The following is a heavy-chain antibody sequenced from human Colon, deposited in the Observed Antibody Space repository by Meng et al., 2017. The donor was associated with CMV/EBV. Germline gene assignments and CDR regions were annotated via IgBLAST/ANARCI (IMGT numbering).Heavy chain of an antibody. Sequence: VQVVSSGAWVQVPAAPVFVFCRSSGSRFTRNGITWVRQAPGQGLWWMGWISGSTGYTNRAQKFQGRVTMTTDTSTSTAYLALTSLTSNDTAVYYCARGRPNWSGVLDYWGQGTLVTVSS. CDR3: ARGRPNWSGVLDY. CDR1: GSRFTRNG. D-gene: IGHD1-1*01. J-gene: IGHJ4*02. V-gene: IGHV1-18*01. CDR2: ISGSTGYT.